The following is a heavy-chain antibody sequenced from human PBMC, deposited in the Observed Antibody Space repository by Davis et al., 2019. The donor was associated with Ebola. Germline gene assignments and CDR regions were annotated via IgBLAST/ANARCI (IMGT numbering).Heavy chain of an antibody. V-gene: IGHV4-59*04. D-gene: IGHD6-13*01. CDR1: GGSISSYY. CDR2: IYYSGST. CDR3: ARGIAAAGPFDY. Sequence: SETLSLTCTVSGGSISSYYWSWIRQPPGKGLEWIGYIYYSGSTYYNPSLKSRVTISVDTSKNQFSLKVSSVTAADTAVYYCARGIAAAGPFDYWGQGTLVTVSS. J-gene: IGHJ4*02.